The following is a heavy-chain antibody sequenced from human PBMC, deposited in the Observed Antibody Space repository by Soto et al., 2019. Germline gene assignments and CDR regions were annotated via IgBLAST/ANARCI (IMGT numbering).Heavy chain of an antibody. Sequence: QVQLQESGPGLVKPSETLSLTCTVSGGSTTNYYWSWLRQPAGKGLEYIGRIYGSGRTNYNPSLKNRVTMSVSLKQVSLRLTSVTAADTAVYYCARDFDVNTALDYWYFDLWGRGALVTVS. D-gene: IGHD5-18*01. J-gene: IGHJ2*01. CDR3: ARDFDVNTALDYWYFDL. V-gene: IGHV4-4*07. CDR1: GGSTTNYY. CDR2: IYGSGRT.